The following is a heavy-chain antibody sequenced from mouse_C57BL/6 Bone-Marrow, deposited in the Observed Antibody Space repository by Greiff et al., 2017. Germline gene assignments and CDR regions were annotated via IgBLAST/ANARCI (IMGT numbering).Heavy chain of an antibody. Sequence: VQLQQSGAELVRPGASVKLSCTASGFNIKDDYMHWVKQRPEQGLEWIGWIDPENGDTEYASKFQGKATITADTSSNTAYLQLSSLTSEDTAVYYCTVITTVVALDDWGQGTTLTVSS. J-gene: IGHJ2*01. CDR1: GFNIKDDY. CDR3: TVITTVVALDD. D-gene: IGHD1-1*01. V-gene: IGHV14-4*01. CDR2: IDPENGDT.